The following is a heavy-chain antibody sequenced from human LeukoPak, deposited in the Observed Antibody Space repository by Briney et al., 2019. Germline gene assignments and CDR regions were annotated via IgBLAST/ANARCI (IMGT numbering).Heavy chain of an antibody. Sequence: SETLSLTCTVSGGSISTYCWSWIRQPAGKGLEWIGHICTSGSTNYNPSLKSRVTMSVDTSNNEFSLKLNSVTAADTAVYYCAGMDTATDSLDYWGQGTLVTVSS. D-gene: IGHD5-18*01. CDR1: GGSISTYC. J-gene: IGHJ4*02. V-gene: IGHV4-4*07. CDR3: AGMDTATDSLDY. CDR2: ICTSGST.